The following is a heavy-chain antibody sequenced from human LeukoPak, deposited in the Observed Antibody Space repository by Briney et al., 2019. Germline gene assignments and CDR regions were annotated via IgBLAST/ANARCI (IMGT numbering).Heavy chain of an antibody. D-gene: IGHD6-19*01. V-gene: IGHV3-11*06. J-gene: IGHJ4*02. CDR1: GFTVSSNY. Sequence: GGSLRLSCAASGFTVSSNYMSWVRQAPGKGLEWVSYISSSSSYTNYADSVKGRFTISGDNAKNSLYLQMNSLRAEETAVYYCAREYSSGWYSSFHFDYWGQGTLVTVYS. CDR2: ISSSSSYT. CDR3: AREYSSGWYSSFHFDY.